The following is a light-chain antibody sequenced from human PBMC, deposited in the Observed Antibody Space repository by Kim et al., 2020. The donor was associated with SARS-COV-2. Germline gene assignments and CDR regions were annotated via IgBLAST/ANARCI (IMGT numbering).Light chain of an antibody. CDR2: QNT. J-gene: IGLJ3*02. V-gene: IGLV3-1*01. Sequence: VSPGQTASITCSGDKVGDKYACWYQQKPGQSPVLVIYQNTKRPSGIPERFSGSNSGNTATLTISGTQAMDEADYYCQAWDSSTVWVFGGGTQLTVL. CDR1: KVGDKY. CDR3: QAWDSSTVWV.